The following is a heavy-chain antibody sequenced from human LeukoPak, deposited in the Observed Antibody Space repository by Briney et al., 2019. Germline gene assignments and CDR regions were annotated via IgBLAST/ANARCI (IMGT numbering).Heavy chain of an antibody. CDR1: GFTFSSYW. CDR3: ARDPTLSSSAPYSYY. Sequence: GGSLRLSCAASGFTFSSYWMHWVRQAPGKGLVWVSRINSDGSSTSYADSVKGRFTISRDNAKNTLYLQMNSLRAEDTAVYYCARDPTLSSSAPYSYYWGQGTLVTVSS. D-gene: IGHD2-2*01. V-gene: IGHV3-74*01. J-gene: IGHJ4*02. CDR2: INSDGSST.